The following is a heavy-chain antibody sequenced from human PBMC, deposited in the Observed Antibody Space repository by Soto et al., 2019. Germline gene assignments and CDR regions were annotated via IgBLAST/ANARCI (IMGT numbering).Heavy chain of an antibody. V-gene: IGHV4-4*02. CDR1: GGSISSSNW. CDR3: ARDKITGLFDY. CDR2: IYHSGST. D-gene: IGHD2-8*02. J-gene: IGHJ4*02. Sequence: SETLSLTCAVSGGSISSSNWWSWVRQPPGKGLEWIGEIYHSGSTNYNPSLKSRVTISVDTSKNQFSLKLTSATAADTAVYYCARDKITGLFDYWGQGTLVTVSS.